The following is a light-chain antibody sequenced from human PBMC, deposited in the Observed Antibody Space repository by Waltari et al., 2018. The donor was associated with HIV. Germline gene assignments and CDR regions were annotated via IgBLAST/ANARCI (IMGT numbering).Light chain of an antibody. V-gene: IGLV2-14*02. CDR2: EVS. J-gene: IGLJ2*01. Sequence: QSALTQPASVSGSPGQSITISCTGTSSDVWRYNLISWYHQHPGKAPKLIIYEVSKRPSGVPDRFSGSKSGTSASLAISGLQSEDEADYYCAVWDDSLNGLVVFGGGTKLTVL. CDR3: AVWDDSLNGLVV. CDR1: SSDVWRYNL.